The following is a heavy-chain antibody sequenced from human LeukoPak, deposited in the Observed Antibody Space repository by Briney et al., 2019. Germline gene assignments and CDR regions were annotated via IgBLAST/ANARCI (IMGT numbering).Heavy chain of an antibody. Sequence: GGSLRLSCAASGFTFSSYAMSWVRQAPGKGLEWVSAISGSGGSTYYADSVKGRFTISRDNSKNTLYLQMNSLRAEDTAVYYWAKGNGYNYFYYLGQGTLVTVSS. V-gene: IGHV3-23*01. J-gene: IGHJ4*02. CDR2: ISGSGGST. CDR1: GFTFSSYA. CDR3: AKGNGYNYFYY. D-gene: IGHD5-12*01.